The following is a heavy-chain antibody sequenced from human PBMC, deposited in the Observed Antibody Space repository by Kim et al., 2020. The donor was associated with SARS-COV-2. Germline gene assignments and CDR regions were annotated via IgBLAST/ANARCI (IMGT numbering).Heavy chain of an antibody. Sequence: KGRFTISRDNSKNTLYLQMNSLRAEDTAVYYCAKETYYYDSSGYYYGFDYWGQGTLVTVSS. D-gene: IGHD3-22*01. CDR3: AKETYYYDSSGYYYGFDY. V-gene: IGHV3-23*01. J-gene: IGHJ4*02.